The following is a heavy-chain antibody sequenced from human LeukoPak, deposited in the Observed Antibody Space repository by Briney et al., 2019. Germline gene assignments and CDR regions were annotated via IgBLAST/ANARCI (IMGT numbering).Heavy chain of an antibody. CDR1: GGSISSAGYY. CDR3: ARLMVDTASFDY. J-gene: IGHJ4*02. V-gene: IGHV4-61*08. D-gene: IGHD5-18*01. CDR2: IYYSGST. Sequence: SETLSLTCTVPGGSISSAGYYWSWIRQPPGKGLEWIGYIYYSGSTNYNPSLKSRVTISVDTSKNQFSLKLSSVTAADTAVYYCARLMVDTASFDYWGQGTLVTVSS.